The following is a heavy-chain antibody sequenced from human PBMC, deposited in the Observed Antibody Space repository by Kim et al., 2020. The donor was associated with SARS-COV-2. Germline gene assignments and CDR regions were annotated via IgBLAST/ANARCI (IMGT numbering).Heavy chain of an antibody. CDR2: INAGNGNT. CDR3: ARDLNRNTMIVAGVFDY. Sequence: ASVKVSCKASGYTFTSYAMHWVRQAPGQRLEWMGWINAGNGNTKYSQKFQGRVTITRDTSASTAYMELSSLRSEDTAVYYCARDLNRNTMIVAGVFDYWGQGTLVTVSS. J-gene: IGHJ4*02. CDR1: GYTFTSYA. D-gene: IGHD3-22*01. V-gene: IGHV1-3*01.